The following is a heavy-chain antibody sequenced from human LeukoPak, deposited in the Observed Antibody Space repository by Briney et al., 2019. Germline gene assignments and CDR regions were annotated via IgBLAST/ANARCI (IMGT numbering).Heavy chain of an antibody. V-gene: IGHV3-7*03. J-gene: IGHJ6*03. CDR3: ARVSARGGSGSYYNRPYYYYYMDV. Sequence: GESLRLSCAASGFSFTTYWMSWVRQAQGKGLEWVANINQDGTEKYYVDSVKGRFTISRDNAKNSLYLQMNSLRAEDTAVYYCARVSARGGSGSYYNRPYYYYYMDVWGKGTTVTISS. CDR2: INQDGTEK. D-gene: IGHD3-10*01. CDR1: GFSFTTYW.